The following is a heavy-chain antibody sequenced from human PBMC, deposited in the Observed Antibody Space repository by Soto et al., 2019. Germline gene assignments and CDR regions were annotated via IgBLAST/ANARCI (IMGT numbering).Heavy chain of an antibody. CDR1: GFTFGDYA. V-gene: IGHV3-49*04. Sequence: GGSLILSCTASGFTFGDYAINWVRQVPGKGLEWLGFIRNDIYDETTEYAASVKGRIIISRDDSKSMAYLQMDSLKTEDTGVYYCTRGRDGYNPYYFLYWGQGALVTVSS. CDR3: TRGRDGYNPYYFLY. J-gene: IGHJ4*02. D-gene: IGHD5-12*01. CDR2: IRNDIYDETT.